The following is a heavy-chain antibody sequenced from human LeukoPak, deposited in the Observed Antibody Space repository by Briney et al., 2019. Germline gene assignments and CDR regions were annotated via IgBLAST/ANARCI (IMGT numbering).Heavy chain of an antibody. CDR2: INPSGGST. CDR3: ASLDTAMAPFDY. V-gene: IGHV1-46*01. D-gene: IGHD5-18*01. CDR1: GYTFTSYY. Sequence: ASVKVSCKASGYTFTSYYMHWVRQAPGQGLEWMGIINPSGGSTSYAQKFQGRVTMTRDTSTSTVYMELSSLRSEDTAVYYCASLDTAMAPFDYWGQGTLVTVSS. J-gene: IGHJ4*02.